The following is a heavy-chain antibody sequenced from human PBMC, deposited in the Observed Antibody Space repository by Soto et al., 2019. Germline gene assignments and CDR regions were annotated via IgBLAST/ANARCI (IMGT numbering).Heavy chain of an antibody. CDR1: GGSISSSNW. D-gene: IGHD6-19*01. CDR3: GGGTQWLVLDY. J-gene: IGHJ4*02. Sequence: SETLSLTCAVSGGSISSSNWWSWVRQPPGKGLKWIGEIYHSGSTNYNPSLKSRVTISVDKSKNQFSLKLSSVTAADTAVYYCGGGTQWLVLDYWGQGTLVTVSS. V-gene: IGHV4-4*02. CDR2: IYHSGST.